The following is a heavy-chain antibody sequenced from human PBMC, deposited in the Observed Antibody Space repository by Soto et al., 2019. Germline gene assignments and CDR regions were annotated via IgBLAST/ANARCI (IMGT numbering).Heavy chain of an antibody. Sequence: SVKVSCKASGGTFSSYAISWVRQAPGQGLEWMGGIIPIFGTANYAQKFQGRVTITADESTSTAYMELSSLRSEDTAVYYCASQSTYYYDSSGYPFDYWGQGTLVTVSS. V-gene: IGHV1-69*13. CDR2: IIPIFGTA. D-gene: IGHD3-22*01. J-gene: IGHJ4*02. CDR3: ASQSTYYYDSSGYPFDY. CDR1: GGTFSSYA.